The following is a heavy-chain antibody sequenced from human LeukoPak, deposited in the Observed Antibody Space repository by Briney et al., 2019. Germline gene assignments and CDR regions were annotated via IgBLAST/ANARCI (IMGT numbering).Heavy chain of an antibody. V-gene: IGHV5-51*01. CDR3: ARAARPYYYYYGMDV. CDR1: GYSFTSYW. Sequence: SGESLKISCKGSGYSFTSYWIGWVRQMPGKGLEWMGIIYPGDSDTRYSPSFQGQVTISADKSISTAYLQWSSLKASDTAMYYCARAARPYYYYYGMDVWGQGTTVTVSS. CDR2: IYPGDSDT. J-gene: IGHJ6*02.